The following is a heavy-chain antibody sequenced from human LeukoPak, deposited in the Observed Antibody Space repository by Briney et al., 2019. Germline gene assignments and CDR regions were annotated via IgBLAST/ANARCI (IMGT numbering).Heavy chain of an antibody. CDR1: GDSVSSNSAA. J-gene: IGHJ4*02. D-gene: IGHD6-13*01. Sequence: SQTLSLTCAISGDSVSSNSAAWNWHRQSPSRGLEWLGRTYYGSKWYNDYAVSVESRITIKPDTSKNQFSLQLNSVTPEDTAVYYCARNLEYRSTWNFLDYWGQGTLVTVSS. CDR3: ARNLEYRSTWNFLDY. CDR2: TYYGSKWYN. V-gene: IGHV6-1*01.